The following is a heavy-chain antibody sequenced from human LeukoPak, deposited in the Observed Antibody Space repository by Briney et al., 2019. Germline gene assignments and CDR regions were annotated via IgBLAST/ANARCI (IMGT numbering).Heavy chain of an antibody. D-gene: IGHD6-13*01. J-gene: IGHJ6*02. Sequence: SETLSLTCTVSGGTISSYYWSWIRQPPGKGLEWIGYIYYSGSTNYNPSLKSRVTISVDTYKKQLSLNLTSVTAADTAIYYCASRLGYSSSWYYGMGVWGQGTTVTVSS. V-gene: IGHV4-59*12. CDR3: ASRLGYSSSWYYGMGV. CDR1: GGTISSYY. CDR2: IYYSGST.